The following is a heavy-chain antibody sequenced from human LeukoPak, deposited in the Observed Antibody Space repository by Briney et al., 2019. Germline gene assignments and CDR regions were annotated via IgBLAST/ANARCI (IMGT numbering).Heavy chain of an antibody. V-gene: IGHV3-23*01. Sequence: QTGGSLRLSCAASGFTFSSYAMSWVRQAPGKGLEWVSAISGSGGSTYYADSVKGRFTISRDNSKNTLYLQMNSLRAEDTAVYYCAKDLEQWLVVGDNWFDPWGQGTLVTVSS. D-gene: IGHD6-19*01. J-gene: IGHJ5*02. CDR3: AKDLEQWLVVGDNWFDP. CDR1: GFTFSSYA. CDR2: ISGSGGST.